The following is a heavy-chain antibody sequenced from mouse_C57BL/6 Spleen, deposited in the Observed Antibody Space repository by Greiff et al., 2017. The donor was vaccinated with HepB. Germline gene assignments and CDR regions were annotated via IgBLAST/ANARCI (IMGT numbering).Heavy chain of an antibody. D-gene: IGHD4-1*01. CDR1: GYAFSSSW. V-gene: IGHV1-82*01. J-gene: IGHJ1*03. Sequence: VQLQQSGPELVKPGASVKISCKASGYAFSSSWMNWVKQRPGKGLEWIGRIYPGDGDTNYNGKFKGKATLTADKSSSTAYMQLSSLTSEDSAVYFCARKTGTRYFDVWGTGTTVTVSS. CDR3: ARKTGTRYFDV. CDR2: IYPGDGDT.